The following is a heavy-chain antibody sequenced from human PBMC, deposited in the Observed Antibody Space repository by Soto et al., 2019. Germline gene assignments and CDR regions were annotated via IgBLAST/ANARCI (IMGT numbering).Heavy chain of an antibody. CDR3: ARGFGGSGSVLLDAFDI. D-gene: IGHD3-3*01. Sequence: QVQLVQSGAEVKKPGSSVKVSCKASGGTFSSYAISWVRQAPGQGLEWMGGIIPIFGTANYAQKFQGRVTITADESTSTAYMELSSLRSEDTAVYYCARGFGGSGSVLLDAFDIWGQGTMVTVSS. CDR1: GGTFSSYA. J-gene: IGHJ3*02. CDR2: IIPIFGTA. V-gene: IGHV1-69*01.